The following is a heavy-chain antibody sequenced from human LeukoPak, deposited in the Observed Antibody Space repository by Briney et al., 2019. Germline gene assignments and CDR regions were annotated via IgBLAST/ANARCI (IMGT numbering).Heavy chain of an antibody. D-gene: IGHD3-10*01. Sequence: ASVKVSCKASGGTFSSYAISWVRQAPGQGLEWMGRIIPILGIANYAQKFQGRVTITADKSTSTAYMELSSLRSEDTAVYYCARVRTNRPAYYYGSGSYYNYYYYGMDVWGQGTTVTVSS. V-gene: IGHV1-69*04. CDR2: IIPILGIA. CDR3: ARVRTNRPAYYYGSGSYYNYYYYGMDV. CDR1: GGTFSSYA. J-gene: IGHJ6*02.